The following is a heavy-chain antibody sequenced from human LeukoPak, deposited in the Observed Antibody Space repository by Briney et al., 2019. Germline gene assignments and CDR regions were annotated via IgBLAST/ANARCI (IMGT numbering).Heavy chain of an antibody. D-gene: IGHD5-24*01. J-gene: IGHJ4*02. CDR1: GFTFSSHA. CDR3: ARLRDGRWLLEY. CDR2: INYSGTT. V-gene: IGHV4-59*05. Sequence: GSLRLSCAASGFTFSSHAMHWIRQPPGKGLEWIASINYSGTTYYNPSLKSRVTISEDRSKNQFSLKLSSVTAADTAVYYCARLRDGRWLLEYWGQGTLVTVSS.